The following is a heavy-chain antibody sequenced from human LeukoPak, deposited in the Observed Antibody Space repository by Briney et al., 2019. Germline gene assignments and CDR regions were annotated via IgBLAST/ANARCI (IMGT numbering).Heavy chain of an antibody. CDR1: GYNFSSYW. Sequence: KPGESLKISCKGSGYNFSSYWIGWVRQMPGNGLQWMGIIYPGDSGTRYSPSFQGQVTISADKSISTAYLQWSSLKALDTAMYYCARHRISPWNGHANYYYYMDVWGKGTTVTVSS. CDR3: ARHRISPWNGHANYYYYMDV. CDR2: IYPGDSGT. V-gene: IGHV5-51*01. J-gene: IGHJ6*03. D-gene: IGHD1-1*01.